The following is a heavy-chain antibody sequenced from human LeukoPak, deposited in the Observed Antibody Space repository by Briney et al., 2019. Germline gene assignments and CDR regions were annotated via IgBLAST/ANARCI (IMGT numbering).Heavy chain of an antibody. CDR1: GGSISSSSYY. V-gene: IGHV4-39*07. CDR2: IYYSGST. J-gene: IGHJ2*01. CDR3: VRLSVVSPHRYFDL. D-gene: IGHD4-23*01. Sequence: SETLSLTCTVSGGSISSSSYYWGWIRQPPGKGLEWIGSIYYSGSTYYNPSLKSRVTISVDTSKNQFSLKLSSVTAADTAVYYCVRLSVVSPHRYFDLWGRGTLVTVSS.